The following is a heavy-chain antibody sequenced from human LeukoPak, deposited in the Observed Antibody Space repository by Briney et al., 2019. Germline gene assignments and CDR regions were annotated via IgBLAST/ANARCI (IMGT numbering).Heavy chain of an antibody. Sequence: ASVKVSCKASGYTLTGYYMHWVRQAPGRGLEWMGWINPHSGGTNYAKKFQGRVTMTRDTSITTVYMELSRLTSDDTAVFYCARAHDYGGISGPSTWDYWGQGTLVTVSS. V-gene: IGHV1-2*02. CDR2: INPHSGGT. CDR1: GYTLTGYY. D-gene: IGHD4-23*01. J-gene: IGHJ4*02. CDR3: ARAHDYGGISGPSTWDY.